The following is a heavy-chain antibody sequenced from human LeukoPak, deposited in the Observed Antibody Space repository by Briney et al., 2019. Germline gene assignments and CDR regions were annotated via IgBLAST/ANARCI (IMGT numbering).Heavy chain of an antibody. CDR3: ARARGYTYGDLDY. J-gene: IGHJ4*02. CDR1: GFTFSDYY. D-gene: IGHD5-18*01. Sequence: GGSLRLSCEASGFTFSDYYMDWVRQAPGKGLEWVGRSRNKGNRYTTEYAASVKGRFTISRDDSKNSLYLQMNSLKTEDTAVYYCARARGYTYGDLDYWGQGTLVTVSS. V-gene: IGHV3-72*01. CDR2: SRNKGNRYTT.